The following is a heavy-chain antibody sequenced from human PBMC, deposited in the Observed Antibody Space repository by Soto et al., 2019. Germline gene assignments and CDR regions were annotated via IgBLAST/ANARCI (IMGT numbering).Heavy chain of an antibody. J-gene: IGHJ4*02. Sequence: SETLSLTCTVSGGSISSYYWSWIRQPPGKGLEWIGYIYYSGSTNYNPSLKSRVTISVDTSKNQFSLKLSSVTAADTSFYYCASDRYEFDIRGLGTLVTVCS. V-gene: IGHV4-59*01. CDR2: IYYSGST. D-gene: IGHD3-3*01. CDR1: GGSISSYY. CDR3: ASDRYEFDI.